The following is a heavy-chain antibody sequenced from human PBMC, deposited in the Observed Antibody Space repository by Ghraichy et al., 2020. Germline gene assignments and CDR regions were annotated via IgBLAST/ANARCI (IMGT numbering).Heavy chain of an antibody. D-gene: IGHD2-8*01. CDR2: ISYNGNP. Sequence: SETLSLTCAVSGGSINNYYCTWIRKSPRMGLEWMGSISYNGNPNSNPSLKSRVTLSVDTSMNQYSLMLTSVTAADTAVYFCAGILRKRVPAIVLSLDYWGQGILVTVSS. V-gene: IGHV4-59*01. CDR3: AGILRKRVPAIVLSLDY. CDR1: GGSINNYY. J-gene: IGHJ4*02.